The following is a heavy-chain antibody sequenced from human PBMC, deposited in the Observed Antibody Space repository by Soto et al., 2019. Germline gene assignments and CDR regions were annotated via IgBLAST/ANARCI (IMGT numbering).Heavy chain of an antibody. V-gene: IGHV4-59*01. CDR2: IYYTGST. J-gene: IGHJ4*02. CDR3: ARGGSYGDFFDY. CDR1: GGPMSSNY. Sequence: SEALSLTCTLSGGPMSSNYWPWIRQSPGKGLEWIGYIYYTGSTKYNPSLQSRVTISLDTSKNQFSLRLTSVTSADTAVYYCARGGSYGDFFDYWGQGAQVTVS. D-gene: IGHD4-17*01.